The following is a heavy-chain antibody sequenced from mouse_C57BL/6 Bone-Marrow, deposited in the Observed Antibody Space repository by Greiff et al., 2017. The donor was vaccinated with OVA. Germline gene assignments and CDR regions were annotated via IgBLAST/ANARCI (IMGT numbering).Heavy chain of an antibody. Sequence: VQLQQSGAELVRPGASVKLSCKASGYTFTDYYINWVKQRPGQGLEWIARIYPGSGNTYYNEKFKGKATLTAEKSSSTAYMQLSSLTSEDSAVYCCARGGLESAWFAYWGQGTLVTVSA. J-gene: IGHJ3*01. CDR3: ARGGLESAWFAY. CDR2: IYPGSGNT. CDR1: GYTFTDYY. V-gene: IGHV1-76*01.